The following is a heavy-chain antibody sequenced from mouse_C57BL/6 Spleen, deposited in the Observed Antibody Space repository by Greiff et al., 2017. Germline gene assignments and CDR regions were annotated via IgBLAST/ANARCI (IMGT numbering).Heavy chain of an antibody. J-gene: IGHJ3*01. D-gene: IGHD2-5*01. CDR3: ARDEESNYVFAY. Sequence: EVMLVESEGGLVQPGSSMKLSCTASGFTFSDYYMPWVRQVPEQGLEWVANINYAGSSTYYLDSLKSRFILSRDNAKNILYLQRSSLKSEDTAKYYGARDEESNYVFAYWGQGTLVTVAA. CDR1: GFTFSDYY. CDR2: INYAGSST. V-gene: IGHV5-16*01.